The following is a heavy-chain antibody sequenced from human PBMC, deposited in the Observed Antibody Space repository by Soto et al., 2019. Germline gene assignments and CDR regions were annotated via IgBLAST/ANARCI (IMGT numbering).Heavy chain of an antibody. J-gene: IGHJ5*02. Sequence: SVKVSCKASGGTFSSYAISWVRQAPGQGLEWMGGIIPIFGTANYAQKFQGRVTITADESTSTAYMELSSLRSEDTAVYYCAAIAARPGWFDPWGQGTLVTVSS. D-gene: IGHD6-6*01. CDR3: AAIAARPGWFDP. V-gene: IGHV1-69*13. CDR1: GGTFSSYA. CDR2: IIPIFGTA.